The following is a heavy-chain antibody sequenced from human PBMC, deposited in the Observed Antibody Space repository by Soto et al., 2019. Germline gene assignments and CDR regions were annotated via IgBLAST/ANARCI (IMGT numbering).Heavy chain of an antibody. CDR3: ARDDGLNALDY. Sequence: EVQLVESGGGLVQPGGSLRLSCEASGFIFRTSWMTWVRQPPGKGLEWVASINVDGGGIYYVGSVGGRFTVSRDNAKNALYLQMSVQISEDTAVYYCARDDGLNALDYWGQGTLVTVSS. J-gene: IGHJ4*02. CDR2: INVDGGGI. D-gene: IGHD1-1*01. V-gene: IGHV3-7*03. CDR1: GFIFRTSW.